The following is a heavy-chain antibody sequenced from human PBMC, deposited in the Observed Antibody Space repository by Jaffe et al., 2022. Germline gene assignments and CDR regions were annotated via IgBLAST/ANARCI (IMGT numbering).Heavy chain of an antibody. CDR3: AGPLGNCPGGICYKDTFDI. Sequence: EVQLVESGGGLIQPGGSLRLSCVASGFTFSSYGMNWVRQAPGLGLEWISYISSRNSTIYYADSVKGRFTISRDNAKNSLHLQMDSLRAEDTAVYYCAGPLGNCPGGICYKDTFDIWGQGTMVSVSS. D-gene: IGHD2-8*02. CDR2: ISSRNSTI. CDR1: GFTFSSYG. V-gene: IGHV3-48*01. J-gene: IGHJ3*02.